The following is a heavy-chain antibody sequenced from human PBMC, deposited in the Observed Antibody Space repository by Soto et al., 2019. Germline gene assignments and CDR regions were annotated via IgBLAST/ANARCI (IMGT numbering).Heavy chain of an antibody. V-gene: IGHV4-4*02. CDR1: SGSISSSNW. J-gene: IGHJ4*02. Sequence: SETLSLTCGVSSGSISSSNWWSWVRQPPGKGLEWIGEIYYSGSTNCNPSLKSRVTISVDKSKNQFSLKLTSVTAADTAVYYCARRAYPGFDYWGQGTQVTVSS. CDR2: IYYSGST. CDR3: ARRAYPGFDY.